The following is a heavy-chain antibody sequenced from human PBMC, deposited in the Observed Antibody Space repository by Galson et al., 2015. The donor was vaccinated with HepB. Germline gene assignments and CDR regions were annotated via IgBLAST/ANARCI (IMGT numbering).Heavy chain of an antibody. Sequence: SLRLSCAASGFTFSDYYMSWIRQAPGKGLEWISYISSSGTTIYYADSVKGRFTISRDNAKNSLYLQMNSLRAEDTAVYYCARDLGDYYDRGGYFDYWGQGTLVTVSS. CDR1: GFTFSDYY. CDR3: ARDLGDYYDRGGYFDY. J-gene: IGHJ4*02. D-gene: IGHD3-22*01. V-gene: IGHV3-11*01. CDR2: ISSSGTTI.